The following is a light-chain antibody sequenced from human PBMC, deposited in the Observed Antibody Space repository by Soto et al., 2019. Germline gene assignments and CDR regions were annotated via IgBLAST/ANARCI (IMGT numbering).Light chain of an antibody. J-gene: IGKJ4*01. V-gene: IGKV1-39*01. CDR2: TSS. Sequence: IEMTQSPASLSASVGDRVTITCRASQTIATYLNWFQHKSGRAPKLLIYTSSSVNSGVSSRFRGSGSGTDFTLTINDVQPEDSATYYCQQSFSSLVTFGAGTKVEIK. CDR1: QTIATY. CDR3: QQSFSSLVT.